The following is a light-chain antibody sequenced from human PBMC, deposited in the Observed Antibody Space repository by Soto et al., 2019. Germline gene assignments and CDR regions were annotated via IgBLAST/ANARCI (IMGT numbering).Light chain of an antibody. J-gene: IGKJ5*01. CDR2: AAS. CDR3: QQLDSYPIT. Sequence: DIQLTQSPSFLSTSVGDRVTITCRARQGISRFLAWHQQKPGKAPKLLIYAASTLQSGVPSRFSGSGSGTKFTLTISSLQPEDYGTYYCQQLDSYPITFGQGTRLEIK. CDR1: QGISRF. V-gene: IGKV1-9*01.